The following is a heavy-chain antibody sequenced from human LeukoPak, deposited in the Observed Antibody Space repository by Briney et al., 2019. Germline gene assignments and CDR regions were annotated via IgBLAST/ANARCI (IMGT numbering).Heavy chain of an antibody. Sequence: GGSLRLSCAASGFTFSSYVMSWVRQAPGKGLEWVSTISDSGVTTKYADSVRGRFTISRDNSKNTLYLQRNSLRADDTAVYCCAKTERFDPWGQGTLVAVSS. V-gene: IGHV3-23*01. J-gene: IGHJ5*02. CDR3: AKTERFDP. CDR2: ISDSGVTT. CDR1: GFTFSSYV.